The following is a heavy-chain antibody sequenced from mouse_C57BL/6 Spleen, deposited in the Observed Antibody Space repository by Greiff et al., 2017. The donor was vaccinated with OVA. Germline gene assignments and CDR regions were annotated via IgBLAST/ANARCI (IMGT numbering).Heavy chain of an antibody. V-gene: IGHV1-4*01. D-gene: IGHD1-1*01. J-gene: IGHJ2*01. CDR3: ARDYYGSSSGY. CDR2: INPSSGYT. Sequence: QVQLKESGAELARPGASVKMSCKASGYTFTSYTMHWVKQRPGQGLEWIGYINPSSGYTKYNQKFKDKATLTADKSSSTAYMQLSSLTSEDSAVYYCARDYYGSSSGYWGQGTTLTVSS. CDR1: GYTFTSYT.